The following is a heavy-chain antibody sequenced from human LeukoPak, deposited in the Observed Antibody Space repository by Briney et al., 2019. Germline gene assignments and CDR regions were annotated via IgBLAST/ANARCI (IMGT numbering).Heavy chain of an antibody. CDR1: GFTFSSYA. CDR3: ARSDYFHN. Sequence: GGSLRLPCAASGFTFSSYAMSWVRQAPGKGLMWVSQSKYDGSTKSYAASVRGRFTISRDNAKNTLYLHMDSLRAEDTAVYYCARSDYFHNWGQGTMV. V-gene: IGHV3-74*01. J-gene: IGHJ3*01. D-gene: IGHD2/OR15-2a*01. CDR2: SKYDGSTK.